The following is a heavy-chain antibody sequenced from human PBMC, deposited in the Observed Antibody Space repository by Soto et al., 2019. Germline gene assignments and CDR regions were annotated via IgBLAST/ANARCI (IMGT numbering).Heavy chain of an antibody. CDR2: IYYSGST. Sequence: SETLSLTCTVSGGSISSSSYYWGWIRQPPEKGLEWIGSIYYSGSTYYNPSLKSRVTISVDTSKNQFSLKLSSVTAADTAVYYCARHAEGAGFKYCSGGSCYVRWGQGTLVTVSS. CDR1: GGSISSSSYY. CDR3: ARHAEGAGFKYCSGGSCYVR. J-gene: IGHJ4*02. V-gene: IGHV4-39*01. D-gene: IGHD2-15*01.